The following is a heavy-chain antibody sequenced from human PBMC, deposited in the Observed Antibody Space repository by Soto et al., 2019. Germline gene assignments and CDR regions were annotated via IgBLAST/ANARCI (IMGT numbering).Heavy chain of an antibody. J-gene: IGHJ6*02. V-gene: IGHV3-64*01. CDR3: ARDLASFMAYYGMDV. Sequence: GGSLRLSCAASGFTFSSYAMHWVRQAPGKGLEYVSAISSNGGSTYYANSVKGRFTISRDNSKNTLYLQMGSLRAEDMAVYYCARDLASFMAYYGMDVWGQGTTVTVSS. D-gene: IGHD3-10*01. CDR2: ISSNGGST. CDR1: GFTFSSYA.